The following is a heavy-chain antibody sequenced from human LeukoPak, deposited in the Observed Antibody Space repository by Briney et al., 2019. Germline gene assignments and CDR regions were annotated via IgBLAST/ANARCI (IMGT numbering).Heavy chain of an antibody. CDR2: ISWNSGSI. V-gene: IGHV3-9*01. D-gene: IGHD3-22*01. CDR3: AKGYYDSSGTPYFDY. CDR1: GFTFDDYA. Sequence: GGSLRLSCAASGFTFDDYAMHWVRHAPGKGLEWVSGISWNSGSIGYADSVKGRFTISRDNAKNSLYLQMNSLRAGDTALYYCAKGYYDSSGTPYFDYWGQGTLVTVSS. J-gene: IGHJ4*02.